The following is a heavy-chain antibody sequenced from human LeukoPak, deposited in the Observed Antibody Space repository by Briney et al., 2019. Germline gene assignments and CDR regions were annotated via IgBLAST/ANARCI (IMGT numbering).Heavy chain of an antibody. CDR3: ARRAASDCLTATCNGGLYFMDV. J-gene: IGHJ6*02. Sequence: PGGSLRLSCVVSGFPFTYYSMHWVRQAPGKGLEWVALVSNDGGKKNYADSVKGRFTISRDNSKRILYLQMSSLRADDTALYYCARRAASDCLTATCNGGLYFMDVWGQGTTVTVSS. D-gene: IGHD3-16*01. CDR1: GFPFTYYS. CDR2: VSNDGGKK. V-gene: IGHV3-30*04.